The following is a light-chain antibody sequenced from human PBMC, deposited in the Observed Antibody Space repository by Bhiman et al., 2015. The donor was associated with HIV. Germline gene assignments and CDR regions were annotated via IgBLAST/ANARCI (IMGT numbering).Light chain of an antibody. J-gene: IGLJ1*01. V-gene: IGLV2-14*03. CDR1: SSDVGGYNY. Sequence: QSALTQPASVSGSPGQSITISCTGTSSDVGGYNYVSWYQQYPGKAPKLMIYDVSNRPSGVPNRFSGSKSDNTASLTISGLQAEDEAEYYCSSYTTSSTYVFGTGTKVTVL. CDR3: SSYTTSSTYV. CDR2: DVS.